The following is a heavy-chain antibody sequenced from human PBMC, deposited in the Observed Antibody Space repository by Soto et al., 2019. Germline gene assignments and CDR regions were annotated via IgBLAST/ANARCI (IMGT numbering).Heavy chain of an antibody. V-gene: IGHV3-30*19. CDR3: ARDPAVVGATYYFDY. Sequence: QVQLVESGGGVVQPGRSLRLSCAASGFTFSSYGMHWVRQAPGKGLEWVAVIWYDGSNKYYADSVKGRFTISRDNSKNTLYLQMNSLRAEDTAVYYCARDPAVVGATYYFDYWGQGTLVTVSS. D-gene: IGHD1-26*01. J-gene: IGHJ4*02. CDR2: IWYDGSNK. CDR1: GFTFSSYG.